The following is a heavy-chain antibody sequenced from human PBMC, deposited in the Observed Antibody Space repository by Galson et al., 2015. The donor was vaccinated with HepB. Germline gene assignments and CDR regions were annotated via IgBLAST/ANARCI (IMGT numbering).Heavy chain of an antibody. CDR2: IYPGNSDT. J-gene: IGHJ3*01. CDR1: GYIFSNYR. V-gene: IGHV5-51*01. D-gene: IGHD1-7*01. Sequence: QSGAEVKKSGESLKISCEGSGYIFSNYRITWVRQMPGKGLEWMGIIYPGNSDTRYSPSFEGQVTMSVVKSINTAYLRWSSLKASDTAMYYCARHRGTTYINAFDVWGQGTMVTVSS. CDR3: ARHRGTTYINAFDV.